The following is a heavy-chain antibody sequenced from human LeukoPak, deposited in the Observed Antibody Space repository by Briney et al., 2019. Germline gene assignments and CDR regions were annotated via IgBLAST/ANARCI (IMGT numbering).Heavy chain of an antibody. V-gene: IGHV4-34*01. Sequence: SETLSLTCAVYGGSFSGYYWSWIRQPPGKGLEWIGEINHSGSTNYNPSLKSRVTISVDTSKNQFSLKLSSVTAADTAVYYCARERRWLQYYMDVWGKGTTVTVSS. CDR3: ARERRWLQYYMDV. D-gene: IGHD5-24*01. CDR1: GGSFSGYY. J-gene: IGHJ6*03. CDR2: INHSGST.